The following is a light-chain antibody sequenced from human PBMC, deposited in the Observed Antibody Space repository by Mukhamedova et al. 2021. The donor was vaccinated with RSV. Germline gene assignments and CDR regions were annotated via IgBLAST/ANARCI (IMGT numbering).Light chain of an antibody. V-gene: IGKV1-12*01. Sequence: WYQRRVHGKAPKLLMSFGSSLQSGVPSRFSGSGSGTQFTLTINDLQPEDSATYYCQQAKSFPFTFGQGTRLEI. CDR3: QQAKSFPFT. CDR2: FGS. J-gene: IGKJ2*01.